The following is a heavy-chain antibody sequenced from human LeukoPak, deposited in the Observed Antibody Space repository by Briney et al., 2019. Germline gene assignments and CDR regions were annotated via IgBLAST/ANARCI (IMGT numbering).Heavy chain of an antibody. Sequence: KTSETLSLTCTVSGGSISSYYWSWIRQPPGKGLEWIGYIYYSGSTNYNPSLKSRVTISVDTSKNQFSLKLSSVTAADTAVYYCARGSGYSYGYDAFDIWGQGTMVTVSS. V-gene: IGHV4-59*01. D-gene: IGHD5-18*01. CDR3: ARGSGYSYGYDAFDI. J-gene: IGHJ3*02. CDR1: GGSISSYY. CDR2: IYYSGST.